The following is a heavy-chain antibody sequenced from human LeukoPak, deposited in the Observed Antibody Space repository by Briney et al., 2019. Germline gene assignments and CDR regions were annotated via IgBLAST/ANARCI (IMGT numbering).Heavy chain of an antibody. CDR1: GFTVSSNY. J-gene: IGHJ4*02. Sequence: GGSLRLSCAASGFTVSSNYMSWVRQAPGKGLEWVSVIYTGGSTYYADSVKGRFTISRDNSKNTLFLQMSSLRGEDTAVYFCARDRGGTFGIWGQGTLVTVSS. V-gene: IGHV3-53*01. CDR3: ARDRGGTFGI. CDR2: IYTGGST. D-gene: IGHD2-15*01.